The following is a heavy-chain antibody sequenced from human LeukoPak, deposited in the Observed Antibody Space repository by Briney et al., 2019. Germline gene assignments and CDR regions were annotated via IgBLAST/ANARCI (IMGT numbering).Heavy chain of an antibody. CDR2: ISGSGGST. J-gene: IGHJ4*02. Sequence: GGSLRLSCAASGFTFSSYAMSWVRQAPGKGLEWVSAISGSGGSTYYADSVKGRFTISRDNSKNTLYLQMNSLRAEDTAVYYCAKEERMYCGGDCLAPYWGQGTLVTVSS. V-gene: IGHV3-23*01. CDR3: AKEERMYCGGDCLAPY. D-gene: IGHD2-21*02. CDR1: GFTFSSYA.